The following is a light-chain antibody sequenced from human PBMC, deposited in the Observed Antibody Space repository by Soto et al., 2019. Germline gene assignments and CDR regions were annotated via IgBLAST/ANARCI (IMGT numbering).Light chain of an antibody. J-gene: IGLJ3*02. CDR3: SAYTARSTLV. V-gene: IGLV2-14*01. CDR2: EVR. CDR1: MRDVGAYNL. Sequence: QSALTQPASVSGSAGQSITISCSGTMRDVGAYNLVSWYQQHPGTAPKLIIYEVRNRPSGISSRFSGSRSGNTASLTISGLQPEYEGDYYRSAYTARSTLVFGGGTKLTVL.